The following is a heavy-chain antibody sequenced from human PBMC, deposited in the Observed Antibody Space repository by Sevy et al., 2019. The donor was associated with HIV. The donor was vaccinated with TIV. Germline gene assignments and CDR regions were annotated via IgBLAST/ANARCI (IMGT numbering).Heavy chain of an antibody. CDR2: IYSGGST. CDR3: ARAAHVYDSSGYYPPFDY. J-gene: IGHJ4*02. D-gene: IGHD3-22*01. CDR1: GFTVSSNS. Sequence: GGSLRLSCAASGFTVSSNSMSWVRQAPGKGLEWVSVIYSGGSTYYADSVKGRFTISRDNSKNTLYLQMNSLRAEDTAVYYCARAAHVYDSSGYYPPFDYWGQGTLVTVSS. V-gene: IGHV3-53*01.